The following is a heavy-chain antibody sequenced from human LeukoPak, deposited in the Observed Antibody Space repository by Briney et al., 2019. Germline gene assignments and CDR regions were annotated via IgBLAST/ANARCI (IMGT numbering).Heavy chain of an antibody. V-gene: IGHV4-34*01. Sequence: SETLSLTCAAYGGPFSGYYWSWIRQPPGKGLEWIGEINHSGSTNSNPSLTSPVTLSVDTSKNQCSPKLSTVSAPDTPLFCVTRARFVVVPAAISRWARPGFDYWGQGTLVTVSS. CDR1: GGPFSGYY. CDR2: INHSGST. J-gene: IGHJ4*02. D-gene: IGHD2-2*01. CDR3: TRARFVVVPAAISRWARPGFDY.